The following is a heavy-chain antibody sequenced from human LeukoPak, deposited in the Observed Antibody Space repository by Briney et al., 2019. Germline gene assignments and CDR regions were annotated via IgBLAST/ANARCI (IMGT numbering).Heavy chain of an antibody. CDR2: ISFDGSNQ. Sequence: GGSLRLSCAASRFTFSSYGMHWVRQAPGKGLEWVAVISFDGSNQYYADSVKGRFTISRDNSKNTLYLQMNSLRVEDTAVYYCAKDSLKHSGYDGGGLDDWGQGTLVTVSS. V-gene: IGHV3-30*18. J-gene: IGHJ4*02. CDR3: AKDSLKHSGYDGGGLDD. D-gene: IGHD5-12*01. CDR1: RFTFSSYG.